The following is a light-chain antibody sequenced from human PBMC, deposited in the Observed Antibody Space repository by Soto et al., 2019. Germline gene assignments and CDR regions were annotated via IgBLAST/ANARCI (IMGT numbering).Light chain of an antibody. CDR2: GAS. J-gene: IGKJ1*01. CDR1: QSVSSNY. CDR3: QHYGS. Sequence: EIVITQSPATLSVSPGERATLSCRASQSVSSNYLAWYQQKPGQAPRLLIYGASSRATGIPDRFSGSGSGTDFTLTISRLEPEDFAVYFCQHYGSFGQGTKVDIK. V-gene: IGKV3-20*01.